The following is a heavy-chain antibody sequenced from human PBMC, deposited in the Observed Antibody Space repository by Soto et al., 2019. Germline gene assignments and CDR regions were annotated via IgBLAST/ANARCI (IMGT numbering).Heavy chain of an antibody. J-gene: IGHJ5*02. CDR2: INHSGST. CDR1: GGSFSGYY. D-gene: IGHD6-13*01. V-gene: IGHV4-34*01. CDR3: ARGRSSYGPKSENWFDP. Sequence: PSETLSLTCAVYGGSFSGYYWSWIRQPPGKGLEWIGEINHSGSTNYNPSLKSRVTISVDTSKNQFSLKLSSVTAADTAVYYCARGRSSYGPKSENWFDPWGQGTLVTVSS.